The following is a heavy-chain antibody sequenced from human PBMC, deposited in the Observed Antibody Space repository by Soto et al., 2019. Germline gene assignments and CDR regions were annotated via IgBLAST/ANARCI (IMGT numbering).Heavy chain of an antibody. CDR3: AKHISGSRYSSLDS. CDR1: GFTFSNYA. Sequence: GGSLRLSCAASGFTFSNYAMSWVRQAPGKGLEWVSTITGSGGSIYYLDSVEGRFTISRDNSKNTLFLQVNSLRVEDTAVYYCAKHISGSRYSSLDSWGQGTLVTVSS. D-gene: IGHD2-15*01. V-gene: IGHV3-23*01. J-gene: IGHJ4*02. CDR2: ITGSGGSI.